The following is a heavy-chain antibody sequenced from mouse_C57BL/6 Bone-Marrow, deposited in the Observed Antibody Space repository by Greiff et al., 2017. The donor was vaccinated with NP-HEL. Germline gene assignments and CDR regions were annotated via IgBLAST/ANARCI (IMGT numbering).Heavy chain of an antibody. CDR2: ISDGGSYT. CDR1: GFTFSSYA. CDR3: ARDLLWVRRAY. V-gene: IGHV5-4*01. J-gene: IGHJ3*01. D-gene: IGHD2-2*01. Sequence: EVQLVESGGGLVKPGGSLKLSCAASGFTFSSYAMSWVRQTPEKRLEWVATISDGGSYTYYPDNVKGRFTISRDNAKNNLYLQMSHLKSEDTAMYYCARDLLWVRRAYWGQGTLVTVSA.